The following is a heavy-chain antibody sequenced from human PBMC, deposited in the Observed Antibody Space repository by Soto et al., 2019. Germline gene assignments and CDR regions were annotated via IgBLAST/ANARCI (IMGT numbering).Heavy chain of an antibody. CDR2: INAGNGNT. CDR1: GYTFTSYA. J-gene: IGHJ3*02. V-gene: IGHV1-3*05. D-gene: IGHD3-22*01. Sequence: QVQLVQSGAEENKPGASVKVSCKASGYTFTSYAMHWVRQAPGQRLEWMGWINAGNGNTKYSQKFQGRVTITRDTSASTAYMELSSLRSEDTAVYYCARGGIFDSSGYYYFSAFDIWGQGTMVTVSS. CDR3: ARGGIFDSSGYYYFSAFDI.